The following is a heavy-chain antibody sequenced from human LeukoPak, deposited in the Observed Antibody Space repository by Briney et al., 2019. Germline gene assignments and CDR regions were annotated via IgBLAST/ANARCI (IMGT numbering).Heavy chain of an antibody. CDR1: GGSISSGGYS. J-gene: IGHJ4*02. CDR3: ARGGAMIGIDY. D-gene: IGHD3-22*01. Sequence: SETLSLTCAVSGGSISSGGYSWSWIRQPPGRGLEWIGYIYHSGSTYYNPSLKSRVTISVDRSKNQFSLKLSSVTAADTAVYYCARGGAMIGIDYWGQGTLVTVSS. CDR2: IYHSGST. V-gene: IGHV4-30-2*01.